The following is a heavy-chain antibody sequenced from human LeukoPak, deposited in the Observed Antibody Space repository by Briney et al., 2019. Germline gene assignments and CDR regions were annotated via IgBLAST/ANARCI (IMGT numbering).Heavy chain of an antibody. CDR2: ISDSGGTT. CDR3: AKRGVVIRVILVGFHKQAYYFES. Sequence: PGGSLRLSCAVSGITLSNYGMSWVRQAPGKGLEWVAGISDSGGTTNSADSAKGRFPFSRDKPKNTLYLQMNSLRAEDTAVYFCAKRGVVIRVILVGFHKQAYYFESWGQGVLVTVSS. V-gene: IGHV3-23*01. CDR1: GITLSNYG. J-gene: IGHJ4*02. D-gene: IGHD3-22*01.